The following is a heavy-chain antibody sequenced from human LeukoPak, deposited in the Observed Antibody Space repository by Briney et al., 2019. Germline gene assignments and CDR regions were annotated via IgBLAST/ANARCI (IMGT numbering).Heavy chain of an antibody. D-gene: IGHD3-22*01. CDR1: GFTFSSYA. J-gene: IGHJ4*02. V-gene: IGHV3-23*01. CDR3: AKKLAYYDSSGYFYSSFDY. Sequence: GGSLRLSCAASGFTFSSYAMSWVRQAPGKGLEWVSAISGSGGSTYYADSVKGRFTISRDNSKNTLYLQMNSLRAEDTAVYYCAKKLAYYDSSGYFYSSFDYWGQGTLVTVSS. CDR2: ISGSGGST.